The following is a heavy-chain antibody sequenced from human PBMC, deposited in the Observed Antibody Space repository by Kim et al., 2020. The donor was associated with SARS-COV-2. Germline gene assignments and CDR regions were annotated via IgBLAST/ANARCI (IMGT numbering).Heavy chain of an antibody. D-gene: IGHD1-26*01. CDR3: ARGGDGYYLFFDI. J-gene: IGHJ3*02. Sequence: YADSVKGRFTISRDNAKNSLYLQMNSLRAEDTALYHCARGGDGYYLFFDIWGQGTMVTVSS. V-gene: IGHV3-20*01.